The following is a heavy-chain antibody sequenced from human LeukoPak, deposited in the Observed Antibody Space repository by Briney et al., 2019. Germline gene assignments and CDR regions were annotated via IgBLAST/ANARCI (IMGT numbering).Heavy chain of an antibody. CDR2: ISTYNGHT. V-gene: IGHV1-18*01. Sequence: ASVKVSCKTSGYTFTTYGISWVRQAPGQGLEWMGWISTYNGHTNYAQKLQGRVTMTTDTSTSTAYMELRSLRSDDTAVYYCARDTIFGVVIANAYYYYGMDVWGQGTTVTVSS. D-gene: IGHD3-3*01. J-gene: IGHJ6*02. CDR3: ARDTIFGVVIANAYYYYGMDV. CDR1: GYTFTTYG.